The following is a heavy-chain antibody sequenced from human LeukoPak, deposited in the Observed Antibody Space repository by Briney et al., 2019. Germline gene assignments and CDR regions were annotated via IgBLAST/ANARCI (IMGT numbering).Heavy chain of an antibody. Sequence: SETLSLTRTVSGGSISSYYWSWIRQPPGKGLEWIGYIYYSGSTNYNPSLKSRVTISVDTSKNQFSLKLSSVTAADTAVYYCARGIVGANPYYYYYMDVWGKGTTVTVSS. V-gene: IGHV4-59*01. J-gene: IGHJ6*03. CDR2: IYYSGST. D-gene: IGHD1-26*01. CDR3: ARGIVGANPYYYYYMDV. CDR1: GGSISSYY.